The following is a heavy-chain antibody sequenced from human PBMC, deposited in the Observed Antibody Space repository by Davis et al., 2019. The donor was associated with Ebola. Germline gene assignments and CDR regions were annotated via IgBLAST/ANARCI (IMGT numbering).Heavy chain of an antibody. V-gene: IGHV4-61*01. CDR1: GYSISSSYY. D-gene: IGHD3-3*01. CDR3: ARDSTTIFGVVIRANYGMDV. Sequence: SETLSLTCTVSGYSISSSYYWSWIRQPPGKGLEWIGYIYYSGSTNYNPSLKSRVTISVDTSKNQFSLKLSSVTAADTAVYYCARDSTTIFGVVIRANYGMDVWGQGTTVTVSS. CDR2: IYYSGST. J-gene: IGHJ6*02.